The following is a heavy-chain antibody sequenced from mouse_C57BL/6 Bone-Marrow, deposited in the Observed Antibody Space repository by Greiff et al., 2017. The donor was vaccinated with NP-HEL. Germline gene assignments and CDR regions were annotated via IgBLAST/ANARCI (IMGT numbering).Heavy chain of an antibody. J-gene: IGHJ2*01. D-gene: IGHD2-1*01. CDR2: ISSGGSYT. CDR1: GFTFSSYG. Sequence: EVQLQESGGDLVKPGGSLKLSCAASGFTFSSYGMSWVRQTPDKRLEWVATISSGGSYTYYPDSVKGRFTISRDKDKNTLYQQMSRLKSEDTAMYYCARENGNYEGRFDYWGQGTTLTVSS. V-gene: IGHV5-6*01. CDR3: ARENGNYEGRFDY.